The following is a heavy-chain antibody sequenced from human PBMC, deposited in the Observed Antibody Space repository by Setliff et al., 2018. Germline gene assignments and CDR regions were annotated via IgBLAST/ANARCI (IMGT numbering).Heavy chain of an antibody. D-gene: IGHD3-10*01. J-gene: IGHJ5*02. Sequence: ASVKVSCKTSPYSFSGYYIHWVRQAPGQGLEWMGWINTNSGDTRYAQKFQGRVTMTRDTSISTAYMELSRLRSDDTAVYYCARTKGFVDGYLDPWGQGTLVTVSA. CDR2: INTNSGDT. CDR1: PYSFSGYY. CDR3: ARTKGFVDGYLDP. V-gene: IGHV1-2*02.